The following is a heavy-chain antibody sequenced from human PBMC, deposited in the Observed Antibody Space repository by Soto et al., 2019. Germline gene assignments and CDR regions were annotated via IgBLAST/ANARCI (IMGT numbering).Heavy chain of an antibody. CDR1: GFTFSSYS. D-gene: IGHD3-10*01. CDR2: ISSSSSYI. V-gene: IGHV3-21*01. Sequence: GGSLRLSCAASGFTFSSYSMNWVRQAPGKGLEWVSSISSSSSYIYYADSVKGRFTISRDNAKNSLYLQMNSLRAEATAVYYCGRKHWGGSGGKYYYYGMDVWGQGTTVTVSS. J-gene: IGHJ6*02. CDR3: GRKHWGGSGGKYYYYGMDV.